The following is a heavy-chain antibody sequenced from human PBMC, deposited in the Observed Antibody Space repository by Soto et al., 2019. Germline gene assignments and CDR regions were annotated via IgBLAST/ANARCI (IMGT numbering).Heavy chain of an antibody. D-gene: IGHD6-6*01. CDR1: GFTFSSYW. Sequence: GGSLRLSCAASGFTFSSYWMSCVRQAPGKGLEWEANIKQDGSEKYYVDSVKGRFTISRDNAKNSLYLQMNRLRAEDTAVYYCARLPGGTAPRPEYWGQGTMLTVSS. CDR2: IKQDGSEK. CDR3: ARLPGGTAPRPEY. V-gene: IGHV3-7*03. J-gene: IGHJ4*02.